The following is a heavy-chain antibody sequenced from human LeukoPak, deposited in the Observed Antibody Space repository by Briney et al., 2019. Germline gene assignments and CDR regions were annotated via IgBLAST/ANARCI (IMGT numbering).Heavy chain of an antibody. CDR1: GGSISSYY. V-gene: IGHV4-59*01. CDR3: ARARYCSSTSCYWPWFDP. J-gene: IGHJ5*02. D-gene: IGHD2-2*01. CDR2: IYYSGST. Sequence: SETLSLTCTVSGGSISSYYWSWIRQPPGKGLEWIGYIYYSGSTNYNPSLKSRVTISVDTSKNQFSLKLGSVTAADTAVYYCARARYCSSTSCYWPWFDPWGQGTLVTVSS.